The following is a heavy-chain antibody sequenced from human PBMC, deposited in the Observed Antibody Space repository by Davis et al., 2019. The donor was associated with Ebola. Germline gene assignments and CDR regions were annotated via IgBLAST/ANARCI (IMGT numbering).Heavy chain of an antibody. Sequence: PSETLSLTCTVSGGSISSSSYYWSWIRQPPGKGLEWIGEINERGSTNYSPSLKRRVAISLDKSQNQFSLKFNSVTAADTAVYYCARGRDIVVVVGGTPRGNWFDPWGQGTLVTVSS. CDR2: INERGST. V-gene: IGHV4-39*07. D-gene: IGHD2-15*01. CDR1: GGSISSSSYY. CDR3: ARGRDIVVVVGGTPRGNWFDP. J-gene: IGHJ5*02.